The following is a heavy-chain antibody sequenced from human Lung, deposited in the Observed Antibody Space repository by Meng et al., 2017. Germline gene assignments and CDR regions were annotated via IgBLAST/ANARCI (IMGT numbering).Heavy chain of an antibody. CDR2: INHSGST. Sequence: QGLLQQGGAGLVYPSETPSLTCAVYGRPFSVYYWSWIRQPPGKGLEWIGEINHSGSTNYNPSLKSRVTISVDTSKNQFSLKLSSVTAADTAVYYCARPKQANWYFDLWGRGTLVTVSS. V-gene: IGHV4-34*01. D-gene: IGHD1/OR15-1a*01. J-gene: IGHJ2*01. CDR1: GRPFSVYY. CDR3: ARPKQANWYFDL.